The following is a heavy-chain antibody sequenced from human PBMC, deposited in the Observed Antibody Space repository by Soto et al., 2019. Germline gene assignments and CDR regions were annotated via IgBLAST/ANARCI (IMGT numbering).Heavy chain of an antibody. J-gene: IGHJ6*02. V-gene: IGHV3-30-3*01. CDR3: ARDRLRYNWNAFPSYYYGMDV. D-gene: IGHD1-1*01. CDR1: GFTFSSYA. Sequence: QVQLVESGGGVVQPGRSLRLSCAASGFTFSSYAMHWVRQAPGKGLEWVAVISHDGSNKYYADSVKGRFTISRDNSKNPLYLQMNSLRAEDTAVYYCARDRLRYNWNAFPSYYYGMDVWGQGTTVTVSS. CDR2: ISHDGSNK.